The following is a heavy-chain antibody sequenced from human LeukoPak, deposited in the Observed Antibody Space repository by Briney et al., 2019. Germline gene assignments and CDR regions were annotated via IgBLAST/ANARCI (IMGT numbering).Heavy chain of an antibody. CDR1: GYTFTGYY. D-gene: IGHD2-15*01. CDR2: ISAYNGNT. V-gene: IGHV1-18*04. CDR3: ARDVGAAAMGAERD. Sequence: ASVKVSCKASGYTFTGYYMHWVRQAPGQGLEWMGWISAYNGNTNYAQKLQGRVTMTTDTSTSTAYMELRSLRSDDTAVYYCARDVGAAAMGAERDWGQGTLVTVSS. J-gene: IGHJ4*02.